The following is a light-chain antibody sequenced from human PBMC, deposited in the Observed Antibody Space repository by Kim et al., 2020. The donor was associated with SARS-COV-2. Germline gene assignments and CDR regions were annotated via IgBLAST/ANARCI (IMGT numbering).Light chain of an antibody. CDR1: KLGDKY. CDR3: QAWDSSTYV. V-gene: IGLV3-1*01. Sequence: SVSSGQTASITCSGDKLGDKYACWYQQKPGQSPVLVIYQDSKRPSGIPERFSGSNSWNTATLTISGTQAMDEADYYCQAWDSSTYVFGTGTKVTVL. CDR2: QDS. J-gene: IGLJ1*01.